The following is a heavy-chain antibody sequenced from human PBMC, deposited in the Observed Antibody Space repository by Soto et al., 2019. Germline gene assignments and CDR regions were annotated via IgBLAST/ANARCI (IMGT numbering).Heavy chain of an antibody. D-gene: IGHD5-12*01. CDR2: IIPIFGTA. J-gene: IGHJ5*02. CDR3: ARDLRGNRGGSSRRYWFDP. CDR1: GGTFSSYA. V-gene: IGHV1-69*13. Sequence: ASVKVSFKASGGTFSSYAISWVRQAPGQGLEWMGGIIPIFGTANYAQKFQGRVTITADESTSTAYMELSSLRSEDTAVYYCARDLRGNRGGSSRRYWFDPWGQGTLVTVSS.